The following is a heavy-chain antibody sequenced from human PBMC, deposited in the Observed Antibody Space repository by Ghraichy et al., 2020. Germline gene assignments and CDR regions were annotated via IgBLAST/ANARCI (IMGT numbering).Heavy chain of an antibody. V-gene: IGHV3-48*03. J-gene: IGHJ6*02. Sequence: GGSLRLSCAASGFTFSSYEMNWVRQAPGKGLEWVSYISSSGSTIYYADSVKGRFTISRDNAKNSLYLQMNSLRAEDTAVYYCARDLWPKSLSGYYYYYGMDVWGQGTTVTVSS. CDR2: ISSSGSTI. CDR3: ARDLWPKSLSGYYYYYGMDV. CDR1: GFTFSSYE. D-gene: IGHD1-26*01.